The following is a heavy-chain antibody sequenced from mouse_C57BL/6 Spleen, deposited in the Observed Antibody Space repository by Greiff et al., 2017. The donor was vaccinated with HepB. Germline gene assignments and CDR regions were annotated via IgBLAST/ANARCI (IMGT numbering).Heavy chain of an antibody. D-gene: IGHD1-1*01. CDR1: GYTFTSYT. J-gene: IGHJ3*01. Sequence: VQLQQSGAELARPGASVKMSCKASGYTFTSYTMHWVKQRPGQGLEWIGYINPSSGYTKYNQKFKDKATLTADKSSSTAYIQLSSLTSEDSAVYYCARTKDYGSSPWFAYWGQGTLVTVSA. CDR3: ARTKDYGSSPWFAY. V-gene: IGHV1-4*01. CDR2: INPSSGYT.